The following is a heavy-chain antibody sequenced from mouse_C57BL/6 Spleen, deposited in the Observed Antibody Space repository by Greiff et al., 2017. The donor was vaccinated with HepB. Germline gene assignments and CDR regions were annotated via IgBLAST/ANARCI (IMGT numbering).Heavy chain of an antibody. CDR3: ARITTVVAPFDY. Sequence: VQLQQSGPELVKPGASVKISCKASGYAFSSSWMNWVKQRPGQGLEWIGMIHPNSGSTNYNEKFKSKATLTVDKSSSTAYMQLSSLTSEDSAVYYCARITTVVAPFDYWGQGTTLTVSS. CDR1: GYAFSSSW. D-gene: IGHD1-1*01. J-gene: IGHJ2*01. CDR2: IHPNSGST. V-gene: IGHV1-64*01.